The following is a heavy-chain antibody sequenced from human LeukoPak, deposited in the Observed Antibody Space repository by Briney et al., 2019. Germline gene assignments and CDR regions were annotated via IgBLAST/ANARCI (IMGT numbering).Heavy chain of an antibody. Sequence: PSETLSLTCTVSGGSISSHYWSWIRQPPGKGLEWIGYIYYSGSTNYNPSLKSRVTISVDTSKNRFSLKLSSVTAADTAVYYCARDRHYDFWSGYYGTWYFDYWGQGTLVTVSS. CDR3: ARDRHYDFWSGYYGTWYFDY. V-gene: IGHV4-59*11. CDR1: GGSISSHY. D-gene: IGHD3-3*01. CDR2: IYYSGST. J-gene: IGHJ4*02.